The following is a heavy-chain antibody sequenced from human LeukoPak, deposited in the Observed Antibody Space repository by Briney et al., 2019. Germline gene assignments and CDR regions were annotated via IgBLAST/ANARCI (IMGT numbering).Heavy chain of an antibody. Sequence: ASVKVSCKASGYTFTGYYMHWVRQAPEQGLEWMGWINPNSGGTNYAQKFQGRVTMTRDTSISTAYMELSRLRSDDTAVYYCATDLAGADAFDIWGQGTMVTVSS. D-gene: IGHD6-13*01. CDR3: ATDLAGADAFDI. J-gene: IGHJ3*02. CDR2: INPNSGGT. CDR1: GYTFTGYY. V-gene: IGHV1-2*02.